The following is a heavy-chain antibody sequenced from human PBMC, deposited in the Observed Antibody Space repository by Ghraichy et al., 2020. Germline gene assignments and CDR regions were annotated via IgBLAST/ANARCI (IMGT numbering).Heavy chain of an antibody. CDR2: IYPGDSDT. J-gene: IGHJ6*02. CDR3: ARKAAADYYYYGMDV. CDR1: GYSFTSYW. D-gene: IGHD6-13*01. V-gene: IGHV5-51*01. Sequence: ESLNISCKGSGYSFTSYWIGWVRQMPGKGLEWMGIIYPGDSDTRYSPSFQGQVTISADKSISTAYLQWSSLKASDTAMYYCARKAAADYYYYGMDVWGQGTTVTVSS.